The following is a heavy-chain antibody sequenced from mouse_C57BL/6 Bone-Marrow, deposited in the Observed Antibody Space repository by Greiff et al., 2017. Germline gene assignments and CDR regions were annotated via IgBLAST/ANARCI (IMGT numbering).Heavy chain of an antibody. Sequence: DVKLVESGGGLVQPKGSLKLSCAASGFSFNTYAMNWVRQAPGKGLEWVARIRSKSNNYATYYADSVKDRFTISRDDSESMLYLQMNNLKTEDTAMYYCVRKGIYYYGTSPYYAMDYWGQGTSVTVSS. V-gene: IGHV10-1*01. CDR2: IRSKSNNYAT. J-gene: IGHJ4*01. D-gene: IGHD1-1*01. CDR3: VRKGIYYYGTSPYYAMDY. CDR1: GFSFNTYA.